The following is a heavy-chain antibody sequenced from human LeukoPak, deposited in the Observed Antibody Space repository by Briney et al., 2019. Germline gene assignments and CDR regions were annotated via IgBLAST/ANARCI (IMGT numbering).Heavy chain of an antibody. CDR2: FDPEYGET. J-gene: IGHJ4*02. V-gene: IGHV1-24*01. D-gene: IGHD2-15*01. CDR1: GYTLTELS. Sequence: ASMKVSCKVSGYTLTELSMHWVRQAPGKGLEWMGGFDPEYGETIYAQKFQGRVTMTEDTSTDTAYMELSSLRSEDTAVYYCARGESVVVAATLDYWGQGTLVTVSS. CDR3: ARGESVVVAATLDY.